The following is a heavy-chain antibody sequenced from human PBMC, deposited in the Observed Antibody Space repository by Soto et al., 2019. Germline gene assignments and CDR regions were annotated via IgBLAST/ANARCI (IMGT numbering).Heavy chain of an antibody. CDR1: GFTFSSYA. V-gene: IGHV3-23*01. J-gene: IGHJ4*02. CDR2: VSGSGGST. D-gene: IGHD6-13*01. CDR3: ASSRPGTYFDY. Sequence: EVQLLESGGGLVQPGGSLRLSCAASGFTFSSYAMRWVRQAPGKGLEWVSAVSGSGGSTYYADSVKGRFTISRDNSKNTLYLHMNSLSAEDTAVYYFASSRPGTYFDYWGQGTLVTVSS.